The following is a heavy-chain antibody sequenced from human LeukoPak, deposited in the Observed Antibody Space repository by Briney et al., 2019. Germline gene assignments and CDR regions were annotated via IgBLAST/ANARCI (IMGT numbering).Heavy chain of an antibody. D-gene: IGHD2-15*01. CDR1: GGSFSGYY. CDR3: ATKLVVVAATQDFDY. CDR2: INHSGST. V-gene: IGHV4-34*01. J-gene: IGHJ4*02. Sequence: PSETLSLTCAVYGGSFSGYYWSWIRQPPGKGLEWIGEINHSGSTNYNPSLKSRVTISVDTSKNQFSLKLSSVTAADTAVYYCATKLVVVAATQDFDYWGQGTLVTVSS.